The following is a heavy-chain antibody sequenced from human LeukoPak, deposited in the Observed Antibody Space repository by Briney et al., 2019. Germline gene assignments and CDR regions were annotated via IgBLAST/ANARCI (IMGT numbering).Heavy chain of an antibody. V-gene: IGHV4-39*01. Sequence: PSEALSLTCTVSGGSISSSSYYWGWIRQPPGKGLEWIGSIYYSGSTYYNPSLKSRVTISVDTSKNQFSLKLSSVTAADTAVYYCARPRIAAAAWGYWGQGTLVTVSS. CDR1: GGSISSSSYY. CDR2: IYYSGST. CDR3: ARPRIAAAAWGY. D-gene: IGHD6-13*01. J-gene: IGHJ4*02.